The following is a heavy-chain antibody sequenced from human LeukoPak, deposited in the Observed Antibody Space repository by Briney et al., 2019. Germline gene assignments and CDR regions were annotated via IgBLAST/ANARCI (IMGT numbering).Heavy chain of an antibody. CDR1: GFTFSSYW. D-gene: IGHD3-22*01. J-gene: IGHJ4*02. Sequence: GGSLRLSCAAPGFTFSSYWMSWVRQAPGKGLEWVANIKQDGSEKYYVDSVKGRFTISRDNAKNSLYLQMNSLRAEDTAVYYCARDNYDSSLPNWGQGTLVTVSS. V-gene: IGHV3-7*01. CDR2: IKQDGSEK. CDR3: ARDNYDSSLPN.